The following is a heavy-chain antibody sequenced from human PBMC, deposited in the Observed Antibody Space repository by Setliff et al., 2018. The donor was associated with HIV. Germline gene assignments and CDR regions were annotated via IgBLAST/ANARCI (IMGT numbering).Heavy chain of an antibody. V-gene: IGHV3-7*01. CDR2: IKQDGSQK. Sequence: GGSLRLSCAASGFAFDTSWMTWIRQAPGEGLEWVATIKQDGSQKFYVDSVKGRFTISRDNVKNSLFLQMNSLRVGDTAVYYCARGRWRLLHYYFDYWGQGTLVTVS. CDR3: ARGRWRLLHYYFDY. D-gene: IGHD2-15*01. J-gene: IGHJ4*02. CDR1: GFAFDTSW.